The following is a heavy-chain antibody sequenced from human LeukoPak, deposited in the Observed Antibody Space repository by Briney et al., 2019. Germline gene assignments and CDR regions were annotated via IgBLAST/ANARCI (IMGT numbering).Heavy chain of an antibody. D-gene: IGHD3-10*01. CDR2: FSGSGDST. V-gene: IGHV3-23*01. Sequence: GGSLRLSCAASGFTFSTYAMTWVRQAPGKGLEWVSVFSGSGDSTYYADSVKGRFTISRDNSKNTLYLQMNSLRAEDTAMYYCARGPMGTLLSFGSYFDYWGQGTLVTVSP. CDR3: ARGPMGTLLSFGSYFDY. J-gene: IGHJ4*02. CDR1: GFTFSTYA.